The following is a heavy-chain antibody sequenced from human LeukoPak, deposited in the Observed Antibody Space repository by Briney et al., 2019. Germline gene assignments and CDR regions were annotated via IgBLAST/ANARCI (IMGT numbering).Heavy chain of an antibody. CDR3: ARERAAMDS. Sequence: SETLSLTCIVSGGSIRSDYWSWIRQPPGKGLVWIGYIYYSGSTNYNPSLKSRVTISVDTSKNQFSLKLNSVTAADTAVYFCARERAAMDSWGQGTLVTVSS. J-gene: IGHJ4*02. V-gene: IGHV4-59*01. CDR2: IYYSGST. D-gene: IGHD5-18*01. CDR1: GGSIRSDY.